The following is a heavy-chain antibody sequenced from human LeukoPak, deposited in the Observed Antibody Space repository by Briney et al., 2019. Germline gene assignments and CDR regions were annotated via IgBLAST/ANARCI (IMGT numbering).Heavy chain of an antibody. V-gene: IGHV4-59*01. CDR3: ARAEKAVTGTLDS. Sequence: LSESLSLTCTVSGDSISNYYWSWIRQSPGKELGWIGYMYNRGSTIYNPSLKSRVTISTDTPKNQFSLRLTSVTAADTAVYYCARAEKAVTGTLDSWGQGTLITVSS. D-gene: IGHD6-19*01. CDR1: GDSISNYY. J-gene: IGHJ4*02. CDR2: MYNRGST.